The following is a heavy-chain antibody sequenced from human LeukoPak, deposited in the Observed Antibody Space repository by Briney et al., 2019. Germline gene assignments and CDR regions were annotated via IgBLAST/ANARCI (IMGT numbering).Heavy chain of an antibody. J-gene: IGHJ4*02. CDR2: ISNDERNK. V-gene: IGHV3-30*04. CDR1: GFTFHNFA. D-gene: IGHD5-24*01. Sequence: GGSLRLSCAASGFTFHNFAMHWVRQAPGKGLEWVADISNDERNKYYAESVKGRFTISRDNSKNTVYLQMNSLRTEDTAVYYCARPSPPGDGYNPCDYWGPGALVTVSS. CDR3: ARPSPPGDGYNPCDY.